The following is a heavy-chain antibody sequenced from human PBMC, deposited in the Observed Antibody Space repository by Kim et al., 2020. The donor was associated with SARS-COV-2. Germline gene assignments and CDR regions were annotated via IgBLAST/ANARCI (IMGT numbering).Heavy chain of an antibody. J-gene: IGHJ6*02. V-gene: IGHV3-30*18. D-gene: IGHD4-17*01. Sequence: GGSLRLSCAASGFTFSSYGMHWVRQAPGKGLEWVAVISYDGSNKYYADSVKGRFTISRDNSKNTLYLQMNSLRAEDTAVYFCAKVRGSVPMWVYGDSSTPYYYGMDVWGQGTTVTVSS. CDR2: ISYDGSNK. CDR3: AKVRGSVPMWVYGDSSTPYYYGMDV. CDR1: GFTFSSYG.